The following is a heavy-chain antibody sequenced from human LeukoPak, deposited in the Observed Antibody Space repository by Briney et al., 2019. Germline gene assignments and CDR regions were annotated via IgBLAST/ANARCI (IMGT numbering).Heavy chain of an antibody. CDR2: INHSGST. V-gene: IGHV4-34*01. D-gene: IGHD2-15*01. CDR3: ARGPLGGYYYYYYMDV. CDR1: GGSFSGYY. Sequence: SETLSLTCAVYGGSFSGYYWSWIRQPPGKGLEWIGEINHSGSTNYNPSLKSRATISVDTSKNQFSLKLSSVTAADTAVYYCARGPLGGYYYYYYMDVWGKGTTVTVSS. J-gene: IGHJ6*03.